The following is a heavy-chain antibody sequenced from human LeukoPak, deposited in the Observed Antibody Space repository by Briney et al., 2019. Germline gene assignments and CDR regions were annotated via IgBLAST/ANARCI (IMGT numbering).Heavy chain of an antibody. CDR3: ARADVDSVIGAFDI. D-gene: IGHD2-21*01. CDR1: GGSISSYY. Sequence: SETLSLTCTVSGGSISSYYWCWIRQPAGKGLEWIGRIYTSGSTNYNPSLKSRVTMSVDTSKNQFSLKLSSVTAADTAVYYCARADVDSVIGAFDIWGQGTMVTVSS. J-gene: IGHJ3*02. V-gene: IGHV4-4*07. CDR2: IYTSGST.